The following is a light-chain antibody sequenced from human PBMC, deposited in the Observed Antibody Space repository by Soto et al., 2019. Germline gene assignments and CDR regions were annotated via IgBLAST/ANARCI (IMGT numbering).Light chain of an antibody. CDR2: EDS. CDR1: SSDVGSYNL. J-gene: IGLJ2*01. CDR3: CSYAGSSTLV. V-gene: IGLV2-23*01. Sequence: QSVLTQPASVSASPGQSITISCTGTSSDVGSYNLVSWYQQHPGKAPKLMIYEDSKRPSGVSNRFSGSKSGNTASLTISGLQAEDEAHYYCCSYAGSSTLVFGGGTKLTVL.